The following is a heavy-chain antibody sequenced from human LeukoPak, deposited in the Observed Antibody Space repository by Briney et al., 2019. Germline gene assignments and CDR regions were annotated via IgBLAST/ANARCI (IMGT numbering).Heavy chain of an antibody. J-gene: IGHJ4*02. D-gene: IGHD6-13*01. CDR1: GGTFSSYA. CDR3: AREGAVIAAAGSYYFDY. Sequence: SVNVSCKASGGTFSSYAISWVRQAPGQGLEWMGGIIPIFGTANYAQEFQGRVTITADKFTSTAYMELSSLRSEDTAVYYCAREGAVIAAAGSYYFDYWGQGTLVTVSS. CDR2: IIPIFGTA. V-gene: IGHV1-69*06.